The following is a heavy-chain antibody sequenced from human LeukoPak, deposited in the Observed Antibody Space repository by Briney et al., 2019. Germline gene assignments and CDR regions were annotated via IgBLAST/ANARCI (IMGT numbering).Heavy chain of an antibody. V-gene: IGHV4-4*07. CDR3: ARTDQRGGYFDY. CDR1: GGSISSYY. D-gene: IGHD2-21*02. CDR2: IYASGST. J-gene: IGHJ4*02. Sequence: SETLSLTCTVSGGSISSYYWSWIRQPAGKGLEWIGRIYASGSTNYNPSLKSRVIMSVDTSKNQFSLKLNSLTAADTAVYYCARTDQRGGYFDYWGQGTLVTVSS.